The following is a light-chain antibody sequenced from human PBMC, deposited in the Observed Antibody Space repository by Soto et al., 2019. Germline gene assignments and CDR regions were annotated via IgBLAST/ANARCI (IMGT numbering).Light chain of an antibody. V-gene: IGKV3-15*01. J-gene: IGKJ1*01. CDR1: QSVSSD. CDR3: QQYNNWPRT. Sequence: EIVMTQSPASLSASPWERANLSCRASQSVSSDLAWYHQKPGQAPRLLIYGASTRATGIPARFSGSGSGTEFTLTINSLQSEDFAVYYCQQYNNWPRTFGRGTKVDIK. CDR2: GAS.